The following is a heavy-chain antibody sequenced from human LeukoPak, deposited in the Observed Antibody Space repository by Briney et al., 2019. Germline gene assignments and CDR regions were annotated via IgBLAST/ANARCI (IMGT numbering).Heavy chain of an antibody. Sequence: GGSLRLSCATSGFTFSGYSMNWVRQAPGKGLEWISYISSSSINIHYGDSVKGRFTISRDNAENSLYLQMNSLRAEDTAVYYCARASIQLWPNAIDFWGQGTLVTVSS. CDR3: ARASIQLWPNAIDF. CDR1: GFTFSGYS. D-gene: IGHD1-1*01. V-gene: IGHV3-48*01. J-gene: IGHJ4*02. CDR2: ISSSSINI.